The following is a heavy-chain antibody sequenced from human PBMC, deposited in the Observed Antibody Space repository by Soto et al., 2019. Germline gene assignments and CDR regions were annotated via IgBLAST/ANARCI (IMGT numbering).Heavy chain of an antibody. CDR1: GGSISSGDYY. J-gene: IGHJ6*02. CDR2: IYYTGST. Sequence: PSETLSLTCTVSGGSISSGDYYWSWIRQPPGKSLEWIGYIYYTGSTYYNPSLKSRVTISVDTSKNQFSLKLSSVTAADTAVYYCARQRDYYGSGSPGDYYGMDVWGQGTTVTVSS. D-gene: IGHD3-10*01. V-gene: IGHV4-30-4*01. CDR3: ARQRDYYGSGSPGDYYGMDV.